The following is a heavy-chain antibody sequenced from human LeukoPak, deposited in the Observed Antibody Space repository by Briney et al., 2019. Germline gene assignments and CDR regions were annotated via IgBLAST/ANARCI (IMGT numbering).Heavy chain of an antibody. CDR1: GYPFSDYY. CDR2: IDPKNGDT. V-gene: IGHV1-2*06. Sequence: RASVKVSCKTSGYPFSDYYIHWIRQASGQGLESMGRIDPKNGDTKYAQRSQGRLTISMDTSIDTVYMELSSLRYDDTAVYYCARLSALWGQGTLVTVSS. CDR3: ARLSAL. J-gene: IGHJ4*02.